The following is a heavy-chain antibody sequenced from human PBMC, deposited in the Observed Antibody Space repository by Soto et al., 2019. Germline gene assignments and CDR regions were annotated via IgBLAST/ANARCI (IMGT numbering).Heavy chain of an antibody. Sequence: PGGSLRLSCVASGLNLIDYTMHWVRQVPGKGLEWVSLISWNGDSSDYADSVKSRFTISRDNTKNSLYLQMNTLRTDDTALYFCVKAGKFKAFDVWGQGT. J-gene: IGHJ3*01. CDR1: GLNLIDYT. CDR2: ISWNGDSS. D-gene: IGHD1-26*01. V-gene: IGHV3-43*01. CDR3: VKAGKFKAFDV.